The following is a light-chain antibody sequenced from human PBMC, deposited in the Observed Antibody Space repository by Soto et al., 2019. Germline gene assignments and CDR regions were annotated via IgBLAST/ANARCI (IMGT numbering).Light chain of an antibody. V-gene: IGLV2-14*01. CDR3: SSYAGSNNYV. CDR2: DVS. J-gene: IGLJ1*01. Sequence: QSVLTQPASVSGSPGQSITISCTGTSSDIGDYNYVSWYQQHPGKAPKLMIYDVSNRPSGVSNRFSGSKSGNTASLTISGLQAEDEADYYCSSYAGSNNYVFGT. CDR1: SSDIGDYNY.